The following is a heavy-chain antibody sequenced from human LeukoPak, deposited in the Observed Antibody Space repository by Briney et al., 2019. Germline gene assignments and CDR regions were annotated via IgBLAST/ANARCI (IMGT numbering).Heavy chain of an antibody. V-gene: IGHV3-48*04. Sequence: GGSLRLSCAASGFTFSSYSMNWVRQAPGKGLEWVSYISSSGSTIYYADSVKGRFTISRDNAKNSLYLQMNSLRAEDTAVYYCARGTHVPNWFDPWGQGTLVAVSS. CDR3: ARGTHVPNWFDP. J-gene: IGHJ5*02. CDR1: GFTFSSYS. D-gene: IGHD2-2*01. CDR2: ISSSGSTI.